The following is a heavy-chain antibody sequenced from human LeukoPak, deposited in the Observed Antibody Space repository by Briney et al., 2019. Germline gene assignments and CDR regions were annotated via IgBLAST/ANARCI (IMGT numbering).Heavy chain of an antibody. CDR3: ARAPSGSGSYAY. CDR2: ITPSGGST. J-gene: IGHJ4*02. V-gene: IGHV1-46*01. CDR1: GYTFTGYY. D-gene: IGHD1-26*01. Sequence: GASVKASCKASGYTFTGYYMHWVRQAPGQGLEWMGIITPSGGSTSYAQKFQGRVAMTRDTSTSTVYMELYSLRSEDTAVYYCARAPSGSGSYAYWGQGTLVTVSS.